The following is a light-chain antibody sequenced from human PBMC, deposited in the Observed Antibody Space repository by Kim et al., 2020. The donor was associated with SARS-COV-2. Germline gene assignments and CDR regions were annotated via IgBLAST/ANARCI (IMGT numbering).Light chain of an antibody. Sequence: QSVLTQPPSVSAASGQKVTISCSGSNSNIGNNFVSWYQQLPGTAPKLLIYDNNKRPSGIPDRFSGSRSDTSATLGITGLQTGDEADYYCGTWDSSLSVEVFGTGTKVTVL. V-gene: IGLV1-51*01. CDR2: DNN. CDR3: GTWDSSLSVEV. J-gene: IGLJ1*01. CDR1: NSNIGNNF.